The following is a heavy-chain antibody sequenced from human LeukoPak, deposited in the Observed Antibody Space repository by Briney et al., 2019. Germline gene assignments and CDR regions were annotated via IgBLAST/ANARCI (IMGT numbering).Heavy chain of an antibody. CDR3: ARDIAARHKVWWELPAPLDY. D-gene: IGHD2-15*01. Sequence: ASVKVSCKASGYTFTSYYMHWVRQAPGQGLEWMGIINPSGGSTSYAQKFQGRVTMTRDMSTSTVYMELSSLRSEDTAVYYCARDIAARHKVWWELPAPLDYWGQGTLVMVSS. J-gene: IGHJ4*02. CDR2: INPSGGST. CDR1: GYTFTSYY. V-gene: IGHV1-46*01.